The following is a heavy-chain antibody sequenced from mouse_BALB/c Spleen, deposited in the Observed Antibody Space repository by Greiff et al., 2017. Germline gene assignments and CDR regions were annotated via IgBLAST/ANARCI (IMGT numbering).Heavy chain of an antibody. D-gene: IGHD4-1*01. CDR3: ARHEERGNWPYAMDY. V-gene: IGHV1-62-2*01. CDR1: GYTFTEYI. J-gene: IGHJ4*01. Sequence: VQLQQSGAGLVKPGASVKLSCTASGYTFTEYIIHWVKQRSGQGLEWIGWFYPGSGSIKYNEKFKDKATLTADKSSSTVYMELSRLTSEDSAVYFCARHEERGNWPYAMDYWGQGTSVTVSA. CDR2: FYPGSGSI.